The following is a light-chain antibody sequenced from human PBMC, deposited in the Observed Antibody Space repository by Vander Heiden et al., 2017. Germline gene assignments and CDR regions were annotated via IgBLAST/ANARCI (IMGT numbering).Light chain of an antibody. CDR2: GAS. CDR1: QSVSSN. V-gene: IGKV3D-15*01. Sequence: EIVMTQSPATLSVSPGERATLSCRASQSVSSNLAWYQQKPGQAPRLLIYGASIRATGIPARFSGSRCGTEFTLTISSLQSEDFAVYYCQQDNNWPPLTFGGGTKVEIK. J-gene: IGKJ4*01. CDR3: QQDNNWPPLT.